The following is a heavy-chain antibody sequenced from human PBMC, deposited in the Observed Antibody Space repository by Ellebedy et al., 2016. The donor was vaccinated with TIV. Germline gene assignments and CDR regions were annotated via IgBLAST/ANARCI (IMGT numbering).Heavy chain of an antibody. V-gene: IGHV3-53*01. CDR1: GFTFSSYS. Sequence: GESLKISCAASGFTFSSYSMNWVRQAPGKGLEWVSVIYSGGSTYYADSVKGRFTISRDNSKNTLYLQMNSLRAEDTAVYYCARDGSDGDFNFDYWGQGTLVTVSS. CDR3: ARDGSDGDFNFDY. D-gene: IGHD4-17*01. CDR2: IYSGGST. J-gene: IGHJ4*02.